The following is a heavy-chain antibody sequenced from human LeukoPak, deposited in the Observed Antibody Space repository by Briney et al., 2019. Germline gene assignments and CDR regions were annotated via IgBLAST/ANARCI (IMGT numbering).Heavy chain of an antibody. J-gene: IGHJ5*02. CDR1: GGSISGSNW. V-gene: IGHV4-4*02. D-gene: IGHD1-26*01. Sequence: SETLSLTCAVSGGSISGSNWWSWVRQPPGKGLEWIGEIYHSGSTNYNPSLKSRVTISVDKSKNQFSLKLSSVTAADTAVYYCARERQFRGIVGPKEEFDPWGQGTLVTVSS. CDR3: ARERQFRGIVGPKEEFDP. CDR2: IYHSGST.